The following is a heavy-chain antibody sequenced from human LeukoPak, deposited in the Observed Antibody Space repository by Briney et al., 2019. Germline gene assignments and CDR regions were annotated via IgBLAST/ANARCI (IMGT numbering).Heavy chain of an antibody. J-gene: IGHJ4*02. V-gene: IGHV3-30*02. D-gene: IGHD2-2*01. CDR1: GFTFSSYS. Sequence: GGSLRLSCAASGFTFSSYSMNWVRQAPGKGLEWVAFIRSDGSNKYYADSVKGRFTISRDNSKKMLYLQMNSLRAEDTAVYYCSKGGPAGISVTQGGDYWGQGTLVTVSS. CDR3: SKGGPAGISVTQGGDY. CDR2: IRSDGSNK.